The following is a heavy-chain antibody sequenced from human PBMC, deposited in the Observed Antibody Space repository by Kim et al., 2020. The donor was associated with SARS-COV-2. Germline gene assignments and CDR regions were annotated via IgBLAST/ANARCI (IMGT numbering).Heavy chain of an antibody. CDR1: GYSFTDYW. CDR3: ARQTTGYSSSWYGVYYFDY. J-gene: IGHJ4*02. D-gene: IGHD6-13*01. V-gene: IGHV5-51*01. CDR2: IYLGYSDT. Sequence: GESLKISCKGSGYSFTDYWIGWVRQMPGKGLEWMGIIYLGYSDTRYSPSFQGQVTISADKSISTAYLQWSSLKASDTAMYYCARQTTGYSSSWYGVYYFDYWGQGTLVTVSS.